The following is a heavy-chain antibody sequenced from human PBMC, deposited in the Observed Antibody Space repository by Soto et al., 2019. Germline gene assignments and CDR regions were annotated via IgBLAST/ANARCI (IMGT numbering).Heavy chain of an antibody. D-gene: IGHD4-17*01. V-gene: IGHV1-69*14. J-gene: IGHJ3*02. Sequence: QVHLVQCGAEVKKPGSSVKVSCKASGGTFSTSSINWLRQAPGQRPEWMGNILPVFGTADYAQKFWDRVTITADKSTNTPYMELRSLFSEDAAVYYCARGHEYGGNSDAFDICGQGTVVTVSS. CDR1: GGTFSTSS. CDR3: ARGHEYGGNSDAFDI. CDR2: ILPVFGTA.